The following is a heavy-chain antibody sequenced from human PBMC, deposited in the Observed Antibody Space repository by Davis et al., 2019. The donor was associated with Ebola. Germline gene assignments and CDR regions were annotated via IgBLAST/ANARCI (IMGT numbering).Heavy chain of an antibody. CDR1: GYTFTGYD. CDR2: INPHNGNT. J-gene: IGHJ4*02. CDR3: ARAQFPTTSDH. Sequence: ASVKVSCKASGYTFTGYDINWVRQAPGQGLEWMGWINPHNGNTNYAQNVQGRVTMTTDTSTSTAYMEVGSLKSDDTAVYYCARAQFPTTSDHWGQGTLVTVSS. D-gene: IGHD1-1*01. V-gene: IGHV1-18*01.